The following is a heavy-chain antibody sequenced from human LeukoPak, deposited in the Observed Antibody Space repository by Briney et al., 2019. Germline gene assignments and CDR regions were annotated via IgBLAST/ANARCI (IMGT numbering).Heavy chain of an antibody. J-gene: IGHJ5*02. V-gene: IGHV4-59*11. Sequence: SETLSLTCTVSGASISGHYWIWIRQPPGRGLEWIGYVYSSGSTNYNPSLKSRVTMSVDTSKNQFSLKLSSATAADTAVYYCARDSSEYNWFDPWGQGTLVTVSS. CDR2: VYSSGST. CDR1: GASISGHY. CDR3: ARDSSEYNWFDP. D-gene: IGHD3-22*01.